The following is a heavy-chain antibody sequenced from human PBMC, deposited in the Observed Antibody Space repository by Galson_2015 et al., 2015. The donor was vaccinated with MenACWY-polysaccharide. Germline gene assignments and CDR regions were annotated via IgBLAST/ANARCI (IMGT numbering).Heavy chain of an antibody. V-gene: IGHV3-7*01. D-gene: IGHD1-1*01. Sequence: SLRLSCAASGFTFNDFWLSWVRQAPGKGPEWVANINQYGSEKYYVDSVKGRFTISRDNAKNSLYLQMNSLRAEDTAVYYCARDGGRTIGTTQRGYWGQGTLVTVSS. J-gene: IGHJ4*02. CDR3: ARDGGRTIGTTQRGY. CDR2: INQYGSEK. CDR1: GFTFNDFW.